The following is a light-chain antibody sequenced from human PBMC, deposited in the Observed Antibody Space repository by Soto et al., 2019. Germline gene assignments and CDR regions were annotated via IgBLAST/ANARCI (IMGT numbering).Light chain of an antibody. CDR2: SAS. V-gene: IGKV3D-15*01. J-gene: IGKJ2*01. CDR3: QQYDDWPFT. CDR1: QSVNSN. Sequence: EIVMTQSPATLSVSPGERATLSCRASQSVNSNLAWYEQKPGQAPRLLISSASIRATGIPARFSGSGSGTEFTLTISSLQSEDFAIYYCQQYDDWPFTFGQGTKVEIK.